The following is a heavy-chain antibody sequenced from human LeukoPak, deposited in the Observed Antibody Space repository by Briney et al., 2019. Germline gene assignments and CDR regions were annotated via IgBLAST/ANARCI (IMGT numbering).Heavy chain of an antibody. CDR2: VDHTGST. J-gene: IGHJ6*03. V-gene: IGHV4-59*01. D-gene: IGHD1-1*01. CDR3: ARGRVSSSAWYSTYYYYFYMDV. CDR1: DDSITMYY. Sequence: SSETLSLTCSVSDDSITMYYWTWIRQPPGKGLEWIGYVDHTGSTNFNPSLNGRVSISRDTTKNLFSLRLRSVTAADTAVYFCARGRVSSSAWYSTYYYYFYMDVWGKGTTVTVSS.